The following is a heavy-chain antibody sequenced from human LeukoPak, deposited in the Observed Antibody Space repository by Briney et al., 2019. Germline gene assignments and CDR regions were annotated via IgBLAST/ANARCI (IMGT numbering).Heavy chain of an antibody. CDR2: IYYSGST. Sequence: SETLSLTCTVSGGSISSYYWSWIRQPPGKGLECIGYIYYSGSTNYNPSLKSRVTISVDTSKNQFSLKLSSVTAADTAVYYCARVYGDSDFDYWGQGTLVTVSS. CDR1: GGSISSYY. V-gene: IGHV4-59*08. J-gene: IGHJ4*02. D-gene: IGHD4-17*01. CDR3: ARVYGDSDFDY.